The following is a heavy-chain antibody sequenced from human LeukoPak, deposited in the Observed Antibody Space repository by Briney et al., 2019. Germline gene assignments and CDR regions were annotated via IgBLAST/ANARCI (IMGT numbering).Heavy chain of an antibody. CDR1: GGTFSGYA. V-gene: IGHV1-69*05. Sequence: ASVKVSCKASGGTFSGYAISWVRQAPGQGLEWMGRIIPIFGTANYAQKFQGRVTITTDESTSTAYMELSSLRSEDTAVYYCARDSYHYDFWSGPLDYWGQGTLVTVSS. CDR3: ARDSYHYDFWSGPLDY. D-gene: IGHD3-3*01. J-gene: IGHJ4*02. CDR2: IIPIFGTA.